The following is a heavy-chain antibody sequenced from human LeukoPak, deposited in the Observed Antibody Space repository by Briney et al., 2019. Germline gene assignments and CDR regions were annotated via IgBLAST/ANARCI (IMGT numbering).Heavy chain of an antibody. CDR3: ARGSSAYGSDLFDP. V-gene: IGHV4-59*12. J-gene: IGHJ5*02. CDR2: IYYSGST. Sequence: PSETLSLTCTVSGGSISSYYWSWIRQPPGKGLEWIGYIYYSGSTNYNPSLKSRVTISVDTSKNQFSLRLSSVIAADTAIYFCARGSSAYGSDLFDPWGQGTPVTVSS. D-gene: IGHD3-10*01. CDR1: GGSISSYY.